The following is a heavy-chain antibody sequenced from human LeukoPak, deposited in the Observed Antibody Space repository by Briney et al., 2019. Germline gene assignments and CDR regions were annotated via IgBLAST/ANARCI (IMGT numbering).Heavy chain of an antibody. CDR2: ISTSGST. Sequence: SETLSLTCTVSGGSVSSGSYYWSWVRQPAGKGLEWIGHISTSGSTHYSPSLKSRLTISVDTSKNQFSLKLSSVTAADTAVYYCASYSAAGYYFDYWGQGTLVTVSS. V-gene: IGHV4-61*09. J-gene: IGHJ4*02. CDR3: ASYSAAGYYFDY. CDR1: GGSVSSGSYY. D-gene: IGHD6-13*01.